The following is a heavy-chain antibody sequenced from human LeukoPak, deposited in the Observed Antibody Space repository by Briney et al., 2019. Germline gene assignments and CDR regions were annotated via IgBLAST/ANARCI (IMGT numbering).Heavy chain of an antibody. CDR2: INSDGSST. CDR1: GFTFSSYW. J-gene: IGHJ4*02. V-gene: IGHV3-74*01. Sequence: PGGSLRLSCAASGFTFSSYWMHWVRHAPGKGLVWVSRINSDGSSTSYADSVKSRFTISRDNAKNTLYLQMNSLRAEDTAVYYCARESSVGAHKAFDYWGQGTLVTVSS. CDR3: ARESSVGAHKAFDY. D-gene: IGHD1-26*01.